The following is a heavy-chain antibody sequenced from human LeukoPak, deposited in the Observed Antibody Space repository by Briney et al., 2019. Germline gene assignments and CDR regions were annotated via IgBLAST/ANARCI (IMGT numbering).Heavy chain of an antibody. J-gene: IGHJ4*02. CDR3: ARWAARVDY. V-gene: IGHV3-53*01. CDR2: IYSGGSA. CDR1: GFTVSSNS. Sequence: GGSLRLSCAASGFTVSSNSMSWVRQAPGKGLEWVSVIYSGGSAYYADSVKGRFTISTDNSKITLYLQMNSLRAEDTAVYYCARWAARVDYWGQGTLVTVSS.